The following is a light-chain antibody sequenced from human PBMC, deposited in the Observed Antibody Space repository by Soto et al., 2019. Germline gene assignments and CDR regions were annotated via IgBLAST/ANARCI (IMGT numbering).Light chain of an antibody. CDR1: NSNIGAGYD. CDR3: QSYDSSLSGSV. CDR2: GNT. V-gene: IGLV1-40*01. Sequence: QTVVTQPPSVSGAPGQRVTISCTGSNSNIGAGYDVHWYQQLPETAPKLLIYGNTNRPSGVPDRFSGSKSGTSASLAITGLQAEDEADYYCQSYDSSLSGSVFGRGTKVTVL. J-gene: IGLJ2*01.